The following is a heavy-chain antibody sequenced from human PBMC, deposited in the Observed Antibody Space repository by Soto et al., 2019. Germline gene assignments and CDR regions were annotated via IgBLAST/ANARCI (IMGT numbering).Heavy chain of an antibody. D-gene: IGHD1-1*01. Sequence: TSETLSLTCTVSGGSLSNYYWSWIRQPPGKGLEWIGYIYYSGSIKYNPSLKSRVTTSIDTSKNQFSLRLTSVSAADTAVYYCARGPWNADFDYWGQGIVVTVSS. J-gene: IGHJ4*02. V-gene: IGHV4-59*01. CDR3: ARGPWNADFDY. CDR2: IYYSGSI. CDR1: GGSLSNYY.